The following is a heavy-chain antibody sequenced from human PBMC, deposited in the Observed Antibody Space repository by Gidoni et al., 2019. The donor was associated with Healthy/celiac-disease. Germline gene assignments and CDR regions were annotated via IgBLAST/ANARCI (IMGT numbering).Heavy chain of an antibody. D-gene: IGHD5-12*01. CDR3: ARDYGGYDHSLFDY. CDR1: GFTFSSYG. J-gene: IGHJ4*02. V-gene: IGHV3-7*03. CDR2: RKQDGSEK. Sequence: EVQMVASAGGLVQPGGSFRLYCAASGFTFSSYGMSWVRQAPGKGLEWVANRKQDGSEKYYVDSVKGRFTISRDNDKNSLYLKMNSLRAEDTAVYYCARDYGGYDHSLFDYWGQGTLVTVSS.